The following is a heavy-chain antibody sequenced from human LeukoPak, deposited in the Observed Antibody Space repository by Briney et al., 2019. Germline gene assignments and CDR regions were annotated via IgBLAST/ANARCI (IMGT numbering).Heavy chain of an antibody. D-gene: IGHD2-21*02. Sequence: ASVKVSCTVSGYTLTELSMHWVRQAPGKGLEWMGGFDPEDGETIYAQKFQGRVTMTEDTSTDTAYMELSSLRSEDTAVYYCATDSQGLWYFDLWGRGTLVTVSS. CDR3: ATDSQGLWYFDL. CDR2: FDPEDGET. V-gene: IGHV1-24*01. CDR1: GYTLTELS. J-gene: IGHJ2*01.